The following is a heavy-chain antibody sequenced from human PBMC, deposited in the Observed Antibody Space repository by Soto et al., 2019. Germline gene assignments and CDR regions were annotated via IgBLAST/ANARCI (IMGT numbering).Heavy chain of an antibody. V-gene: IGHV3-48*02. CDR2: ISNSGSKI. Sequence: EVQLVESGGGLVQPGGSLRLSCAASGFTFSSHSMNWVRQAPGKGLEWVSYISNSGSKIYYADSVKGRFTISRDNAKNSLYLQKISLRDEDTAVYYYARHPYSSTTVTVFDYWGQGTLVTVSS. CDR3: ARHPYSSTTVTVFDY. D-gene: IGHD4-17*01. J-gene: IGHJ4*02. CDR1: GFTFSSHS.